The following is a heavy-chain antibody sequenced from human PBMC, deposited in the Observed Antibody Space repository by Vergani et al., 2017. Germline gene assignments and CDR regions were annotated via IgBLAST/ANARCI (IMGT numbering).Heavy chain of an antibody. D-gene: IGHD3-22*01. J-gene: IGHJ6*02. CDR3: ARAAYDSSGYYFDYYYYGMDV. V-gene: IGHV3-21*01. CDR1: GFTFSSYS. CDR2: ISSSSSYI. Sequence: EVQLVESGGGLVKPGGSLRLSCAASGFTFSSYSMNWVRQAPGKGLEWVSSISSSSSYIYYADSVKGRFTISRDNAKNSLYLQMNSLRAEDTAGYYCARAAYDSSGYYFDYYYYGMDVGGQGTTVTVSS.